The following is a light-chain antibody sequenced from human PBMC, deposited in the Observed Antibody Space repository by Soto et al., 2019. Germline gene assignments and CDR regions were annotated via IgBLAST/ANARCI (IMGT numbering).Light chain of an antibody. CDR1: QDINNY. J-gene: IGKJ4*01. V-gene: IGKV1-33*01. Sequence: DIQMTQSPSSLSASVGDRVTITCQASQDINNYLNWYQQKPGKAPKLLIYDASNLETGVPSRFSGSGSGTDFTFTISSLQPEDIATYYCQQYDNLPITFGGGTKVEIK. CDR3: QQYDNLPIT. CDR2: DAS.